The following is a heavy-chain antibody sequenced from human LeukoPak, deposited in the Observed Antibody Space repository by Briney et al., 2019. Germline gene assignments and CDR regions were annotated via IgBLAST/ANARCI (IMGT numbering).Heavy chain of an antibody. V-gene: IGHV4-59*01. CDR2: IYYSGSA. J-gene: IGHJ4*02. D-gene: IGHD3-10*01. CDR1: GGSIFADY. Sequence: SETLSLTCSVSGGSIFADYWSWIRQPPGKGLEWIGYIYYSGSANYNPSLKSRITISVDTSKNKFSLRLRSVTAADTAIYCARRTGSYFGQFDSWGQGTLVTVSS. CDR3: ARRTGSYFGQFDS.